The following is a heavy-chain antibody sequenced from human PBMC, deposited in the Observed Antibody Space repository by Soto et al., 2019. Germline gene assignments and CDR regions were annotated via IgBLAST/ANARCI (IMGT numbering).Heavy chain of an antibody. V-gene: IGHV4-59*01. D-gene: IGHD6-6*01. CDR1: GDSISSYY. CDR3: ARGGLAARKGRWFDP. CDR2: IHYSGST. Sequence: SETLSLTCTVSGDSISSYYWGWIRQPPGKGLEWIGYIHYSGSTNYNPSLKSRVTISVDTPKNQSSLKVNSMTAADTAVYYCARGGLAARKGRWFDPWGQGTLVTVSS. J-gene: IGHJ5*02.